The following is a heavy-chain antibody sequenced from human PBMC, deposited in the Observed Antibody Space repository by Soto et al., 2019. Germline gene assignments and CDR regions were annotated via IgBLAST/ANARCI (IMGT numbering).Heavy chain of an antibody. J-gene: IGHJ4*02. V-gene: IGHV4-31*03. CDR3: ARGERGGFEY. CDR2: IYYSGST. Sequence: QVQLQESGPGLVKPSQTLSLTCTVSGGSISSGGYYWSWIRQHPGKGLEWIGYIYYSGSTYYNPCVKSRVTRSVDTSKNQFSPKLSSVTAADTAVYYCARGERGGFEYWGQGTLVSVYS. D-gene: IGHD3-16*01. CDR1: GGSISSGGYY.